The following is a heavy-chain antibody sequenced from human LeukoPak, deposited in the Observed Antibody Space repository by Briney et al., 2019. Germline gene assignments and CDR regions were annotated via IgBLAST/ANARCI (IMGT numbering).Heavy chain of an antibody. CDR1: GFTFSSYE. D-gene: IGHD3-22*01. CDR2: ISSSGSNI. J-gene: IGHJ4*02. CDR3: ARGGSYYYDSSGYYPLDY. V-gene: IGHV3-48*03. Sequence: GGSLRLSCAASGFTFSSYEMNWVRQAPGKGLEWVSYISSSGSNIYYADSGKGRFTPSRDNAKNSLYLQMSSLRADDTAVYYCARGGSYYYDSSGYYPLDYWGQGTLVTVSS.